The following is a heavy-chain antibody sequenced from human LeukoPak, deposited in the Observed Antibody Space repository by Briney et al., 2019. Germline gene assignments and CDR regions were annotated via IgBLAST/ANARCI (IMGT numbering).Heavy chain of an antibody. J-gene: IGHJ4*02. CDR2: INPNSGGT. D-gene: IGHD3-3*01. CDR3: ARESDDFWSGYSPSY. CDR1: GYTFTGYY. V-gene: IGHV1-2*02. Sequence: GASVKVPCKASGYTFTGYYMHWVRQAPGQGLEWMGWINPNSGGTNYAQKFQGRVTMTRDTSISTAYMELSRLRSDDTAVYYCARESDDFWSGYSPSYWGQGTLVTVSS.